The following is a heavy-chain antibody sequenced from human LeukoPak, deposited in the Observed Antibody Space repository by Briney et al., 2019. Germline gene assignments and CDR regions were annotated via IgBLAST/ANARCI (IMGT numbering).Heavy chain of an antibody. CDR3: ARGGTIGQLAVY. CDR1: GYTFTSYG. Sequence: ASVKVSCKASGYTFTSYGINWVRQATGQGLEWMGWMNPNSGNTGYAQKFQGRVTITADKSTSTAYMELSSLRSEDTAVYYCARGGTIGQLAVYWGQGTLVTVSS. CDR2: MNPNSGNT. J-gene: IGHJ4*02. D-gene: IGHD6-6*01. V-gene: IGHV1-8*03.